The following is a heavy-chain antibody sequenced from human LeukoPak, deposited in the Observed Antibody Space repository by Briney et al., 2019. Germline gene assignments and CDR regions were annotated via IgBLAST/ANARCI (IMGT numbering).Heavy chain of an antibody. CDR1: GYTFTGYY. Sequence: ASVKVSCKASGYTFTGYYIHWVRQAPGQGLEWMGYINPNSGYTNYAQKFQDRVTVTRDTSISTAYMELSRLRSDDTAVYYCGRDEAIPRIHFEYWGHGTLVTVSS. CDR3: GRDEAIPRIHFEY. J-gene: IGHJ4*01. V-gene: IGHV1-2*02. CDR2: INPNSGYT. D-gene: IGHD2-15*01.